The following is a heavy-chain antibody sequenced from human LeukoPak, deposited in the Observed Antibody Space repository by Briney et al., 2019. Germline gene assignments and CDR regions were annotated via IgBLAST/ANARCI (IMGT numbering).Heavy chain of an antibody. J-gene: IGHJ3*02. D-gene: IGHD6-13*01. CDR3: ARPDRAGTEAFDI. CDR1: GGSFSGYY. Sequence: SETLSLTCAVYGGSFSGYYWSWMRQPPGKGLEWIGEINHSGSTNYNPSLKSRVTISVDTSKNQFSLKLSSVTAADTAVYYCARPDRAGTEAFDIWGQGTMVTVSS. V-gene: IGHV4-34*01. CDR2: INHSGST.